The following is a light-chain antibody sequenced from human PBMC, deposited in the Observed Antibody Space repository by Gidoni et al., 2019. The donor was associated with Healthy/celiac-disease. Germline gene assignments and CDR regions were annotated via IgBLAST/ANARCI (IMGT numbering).Light chain of an antibody. Sequence: DIQMIQTPSSLSASVGDRVTITCQASQDISNYLNWDQQKPGKAPKLLIYDASNLETGVPSRFSGSGSGTDFTLTISSLQPEDIATYYCQQYDNLPITFGQGTRLEIK. J-gene: IGKJ5*01. CDR3: QQYDNLPIT. CDR2: DAS. V-gene: IGKV1-33*01. CDR1: QDISNY.